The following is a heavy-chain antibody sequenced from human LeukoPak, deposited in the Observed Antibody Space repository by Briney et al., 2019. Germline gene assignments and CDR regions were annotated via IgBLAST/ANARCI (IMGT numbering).Heavy chain of an antibody. V-gene: IGHV4-34*01. D-gene: IGHD1-14*01. CDR1: GGSFSGYY. Sequence: SETLSLTCAVYGGSFSGYYWSWIRQPPGKGLEWIGEINHSGSTNYNPSLKSRVTISVDTSKNQFSLKLSSVSAADTAVYYCARGRNGYDYWGQGTLVTVSS. J-gene: IGHJ4*02. CDR3: ARGRNGYDY. CDR2: INHSGST.